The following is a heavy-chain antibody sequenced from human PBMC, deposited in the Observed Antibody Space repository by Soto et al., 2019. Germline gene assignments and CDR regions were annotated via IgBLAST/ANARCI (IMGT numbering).Heavy chain of an antibody. J-gene: IGHJ5*02. V-gene: IGHV3-64D*08. CDR2: ISGDGGTT. CDR3: VKGQAGSTAWYA. D-gene: IGHD1-26*01. CDR1: GFTFSIYV. Sequence: HPGGSLGLSCSASGFTFSIYVMYWVRQAPGKGLELVSTISGDGGTTYYADSVKGRLTISRDNSKNTLYLQMSSLRDEDSAVFYCVKGQAGSTAWYAWGQGTQVTVSS.